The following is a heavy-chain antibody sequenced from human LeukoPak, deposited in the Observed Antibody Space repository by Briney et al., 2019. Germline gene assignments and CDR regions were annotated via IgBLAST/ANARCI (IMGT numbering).Heavy chain of an antibody. Sequence: GGSLRLSCTVSGFTVSSNSMSWVRQAPGKGLEWVSFIYSDNTHYSDSVKGRFTISRDNSKNTLYLQMNSLRSDDTAVYYCARDRGWDAFDIWGQGTMVTVSS. CDR1: GFTVSSNS. CDR2: IYSDNT. J-gene: IGHJ3*02. V-gene: IGHV3-53*05. D-gene: IGHD3-10*01. CDR3: ARDRGWDAFDI.